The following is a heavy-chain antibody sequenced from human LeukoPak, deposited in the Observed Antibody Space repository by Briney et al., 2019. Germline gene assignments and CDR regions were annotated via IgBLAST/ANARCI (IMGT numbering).Heavy chain of an antibody. V-gene: IGHV3-23*01. Sequence: GGSLRLSCAASGFIFSTYGMRWVRQAPGKGLEWVSFISGSGGTTFYADSVKGRFTISRDNSKNTLYLQMNSLRAEDTAAYYCANAGPGYNSGSNYYYGMDVWGQGTTVTVSS. J-gene: IGHJ6*02. CDR2: ISGSGGTT. D-gene: IGHD6-19*01. CDR3: ANAGPGYNSGSNYYYGMDV. CDR1: GFIFSTYG.